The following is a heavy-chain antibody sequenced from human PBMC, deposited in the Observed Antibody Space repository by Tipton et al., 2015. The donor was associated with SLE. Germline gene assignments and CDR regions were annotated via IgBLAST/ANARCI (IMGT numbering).Heavy chain of an antibody. CDR3: ARGLRQLAHYYYYYMDV. J-gene: IGHJ6*03. CDR2: IYYSGST. D-gene: IGHD6-13*01. V-gene: IGHV4-59*01. CDR1: GGSISNYY. Sequence: TLSLICTVSGGSISNYYWSWIRQPPGKGLEWIGYIYYSGSTNYNPSLKSRVTISVDTSKNQFSLKLSSVTAADTAVYYCARGLRQLAHYYYYYMDVWGKGTTVTVSS.